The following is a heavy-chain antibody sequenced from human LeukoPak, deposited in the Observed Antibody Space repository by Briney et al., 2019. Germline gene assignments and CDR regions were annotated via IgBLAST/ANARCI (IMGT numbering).Heavy chain of an antibody. V-gene: IGHV4-59*01. Sequence: PSETLSLTCTVSGGSISSYYWSWIRQPPGKGLEWIGYIYYSGSTNYNPSLKSRVTISEDTSKNQFSLRLSSVTAADTAVYYCARDAEYCSGGSCYSSSSYYMDVWGKGTTVTVSS. J-gene: IGHJ6*03. CDR2: IYYSGST. D-gene: IGHD2-15*01. CDR1: GGSISSYY. CDR3: ARDAEYCSGGSCYSSSSYYMDV.